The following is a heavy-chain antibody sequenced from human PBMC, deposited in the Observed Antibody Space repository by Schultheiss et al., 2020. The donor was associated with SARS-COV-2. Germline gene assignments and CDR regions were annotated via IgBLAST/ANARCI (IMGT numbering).Heavy chain of an antibody. CDR1: GFTFSSYS. V-gene: IGHV3-23*01. J-gene: IGHJ5*02. D-gene: IGHD1-14*01. Sequence: GGSLRLSCAASGFTFSSYSMNWVRQAPGKGLEWVSAISGSGGSTYYADSVKGRFTISRDNSKNTLYLQMNSLRAEDTAVYYCARETGLTRSRIFNWFDPWGQGTLVTVSS. CDR3: ARETGLTRSRIFNWFDP. CDR2: ISGSGGST.